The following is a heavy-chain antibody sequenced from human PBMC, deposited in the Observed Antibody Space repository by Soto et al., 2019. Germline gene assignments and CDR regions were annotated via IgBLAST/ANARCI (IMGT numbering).Heavy chain of an antibody. J-gene: IGHJ5*02. Sequence: GSLRLSFQTSGFSCSSYAMHWVRQAPGKGLQWVGVISYDGSRKFYGESVKGRFTISRDNSKNTLYLQMPSLTTEDTGIYYCAKVAGVATGGTVGGLDPWGQGTLVTVS. CDR3: AKVAGVATGGTVGGLDP. CDR2: ISYDGSRK. V-gene: IGHV3-30*18. CDR1: GFSCSSYA. D-gene: IGHD6-13*01.